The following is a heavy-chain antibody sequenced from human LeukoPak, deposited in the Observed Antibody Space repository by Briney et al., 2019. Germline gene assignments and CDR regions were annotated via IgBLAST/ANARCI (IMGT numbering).Heavy chain of an antibody. D-gene: IGHD6-13*01. Sequence: ASVKVSCKASGGTFSSYAISWVRQAPGQGLEWMGGIIPIFGTTNYAQKFQGRLTITADESTSTAYMELSSLRSGDTAVYYCARDPIAAAGNHNWFDPWGQGTLVTVSS. J-gene: IGHJ5*02. CDR1: GGTFSSYA. CDR2: IIPIFGTT. CDR3: ARDPIAAAGNHNWFDP. V-gene: IGHV1-69*13.